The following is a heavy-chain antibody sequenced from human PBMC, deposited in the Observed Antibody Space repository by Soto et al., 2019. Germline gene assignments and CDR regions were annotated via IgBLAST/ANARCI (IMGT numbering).Heavy chain of an antibody. CDR1: GFTFSSYA. V-gene: IGHV3-23*01. Sequence: GGSLRLSCAASGFTFSSYAMSWVRQAPGKGLEWVSAISGSGGSTYYADSVKGRFTISRDNSKNTLYLQMNSLRAEDTAVYYCAKAGTNYDFWSYYYYGMDVWGQGTTVTAP. D-gene: IGHD3-3*01. CDR2: ISGSGGST. CDR3: AKAGTNYDFWSYYYYGMDV. J-gene: IGHJ6*02.